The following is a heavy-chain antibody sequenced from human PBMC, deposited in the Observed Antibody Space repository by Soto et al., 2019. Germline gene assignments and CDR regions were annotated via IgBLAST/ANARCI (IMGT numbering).Heavy chain of an antibody. CDR2: ISSSGSTI. D-gene: IGHD1-1*01. CDR1: GFTFSSYE. J-gene: IGHJ6*02. CDR3: ARAGGYYYGMDV. Sequence: PVGSLRLSCAASGFTFSSYEMNWVRQAPGKGLEWVSYISSSGSTIYYADSVKGRFTISRDNAKNSLYLQMNSLRAEDTAVYYCARAGGYYYGMDVWGQGTTVTVSS. V-gene: IGHV3-48*03.